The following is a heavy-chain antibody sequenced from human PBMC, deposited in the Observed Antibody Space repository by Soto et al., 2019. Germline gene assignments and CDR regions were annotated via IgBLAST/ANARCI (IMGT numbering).Heavy chain of an antibody. V-gene: IGHV5-51*01. D-gene: IGHD3-22*01. CDR2: IFPGDSET. CDR3: ARHDRITMIAPFRGGFDP. CDR1: GYSFNSYW. J-gene: IGHJ5*02. Sequence: EVQLVQSGAEVKKPGESLKISCQGSGYSFNSYWIGWVRQMPGKGLEWMGIIFPGDSETRYSPSFQGQVIISVDKSISTAYLQWSSLKTSDTAMYYCARHDRITMIAPFRGGFDPWGQGTLVIVSS.